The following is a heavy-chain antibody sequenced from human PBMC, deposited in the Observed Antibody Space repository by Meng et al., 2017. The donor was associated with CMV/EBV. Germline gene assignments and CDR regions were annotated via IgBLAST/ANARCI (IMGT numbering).Heavy chain of an antibody. CDR1: GYTFTSYG. V-gene: IGHV1-18*01. Sequence: ASVNVSCKASGYTFTSYGICWVRQAPGQGLEWMGWISAYNGNTNSAQKLQVRVTMTTDTSTSTAYMELRSLRSDDTAVYYCAREASDGRFLEWLFERPPYYYYYYGMDVWGQGTTVTVSS. D-gene: IGHD3-3*01. CDR2: ISAYNGNT. J-gene: IGHJ6*02. CDR3: AREASDGRFLEWLFERPPYYYYYYGMDV.